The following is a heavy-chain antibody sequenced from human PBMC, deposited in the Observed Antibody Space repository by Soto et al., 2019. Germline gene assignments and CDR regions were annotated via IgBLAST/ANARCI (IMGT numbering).Heavy chain of an antibody. CDR3: ARGTVGYCSSTSCSNYFYYGMDV. CDR1: GFTFSTYS. J-gene: IGHJ6*02. V-gene: IGHV3-21*01. D-gene: IGHD2-2*01. CDR2: ISSGSSYI. Sequence: GGSLRLSCAASGFTFSTYSMNWVRQAPGKGLEWVSSISSGSSYIYYADSVKGRFTISRDNAKNSLYLQMNSLRAEDTAVYYCARGTVGYCSSTSCSNYFYYGMDVWGQGTTVTVSS.